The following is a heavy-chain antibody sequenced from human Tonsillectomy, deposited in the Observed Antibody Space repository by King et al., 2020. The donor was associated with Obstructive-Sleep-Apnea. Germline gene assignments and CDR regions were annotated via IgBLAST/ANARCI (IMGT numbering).Heavy chain of an antibody. J-gene: IGHJ4*02. D-gene: IGHD6-19*01. V-gene: IGHV3-30*01. CDR3: ARSNLVAGPRDY. CDR2: ISYDGSNK. Sequence: VQLVQSGGGVVQPGRSLRLSCAASGFTFRSYAMHWVRQSPGKGLEWVAVISYDGSNKYYADSVNGRFTISRDSSKNTLFLQMNSLRAEDTAVYYCARSNLVAGPRDYWGQGTLVTVSS. CDR1: GFTFRSYA.